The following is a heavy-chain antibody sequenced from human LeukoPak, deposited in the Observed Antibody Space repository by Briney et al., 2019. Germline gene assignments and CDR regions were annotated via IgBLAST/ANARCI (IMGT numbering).Heavy chain of an antibody. V-gene: IGHV4-61*02. J-gene: IGHJ3*02. CDR2: IYTSGST. Sequence: SETLSLTCTVSGDSISSSSYYWSWIRQPAGKGLEWIGRIYTSGSTNYNPSLKSRVTISVDTSKNQFSLKLSSVTAADTAVYYCARDREAFDIWGQGTMVTVSS. CDR1: GDSISSSSYY. CDR3: ARDREAFDI. D-gene: IGHD1-26*01.